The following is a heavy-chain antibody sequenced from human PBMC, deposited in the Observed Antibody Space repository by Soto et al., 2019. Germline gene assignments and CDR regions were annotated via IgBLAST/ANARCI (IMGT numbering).Heavy chain of an antibody. D-gene: IGHD1-7*01. J-gene: IGHJ5*02. V-gene: IGHV1-58*01. CDR1: GFTFTSSA. Sequence: GASVKVSCKASGFTFTSSAVQWVRQARGQRLEWIGWIVVGSGNTNYAQKFQERVTITADESTSTAYMELSSLRSEDTAVYYCARDRVTGTTFFFWFDPWGQGTLVTVSS. CDR3: ARDRVTGTTFFFWFDP. CDR2: IVVGSGNT.